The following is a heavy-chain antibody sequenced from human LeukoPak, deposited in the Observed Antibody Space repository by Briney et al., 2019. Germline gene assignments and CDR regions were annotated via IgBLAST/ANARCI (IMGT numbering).Heavy chain of an antibody. D-gene: IGHD5-18*01. CDR2: INHSGST. V-gene: IGHV4-34*01. Sequence: SETLSLTCAVYGGSFSGYYWSWIRQPPGKGLEWIGEINHSGSTNYNPSLKSRVTISVDTSKNQFSLKLSSVTAADTAVYYCAREVRDTAMVTHFDYWGQGTLVTVSS. CDR1: GGSFSGYY. J-gene: IGHJ4*02. CDR3: AREVRDTAMVTHFDY.